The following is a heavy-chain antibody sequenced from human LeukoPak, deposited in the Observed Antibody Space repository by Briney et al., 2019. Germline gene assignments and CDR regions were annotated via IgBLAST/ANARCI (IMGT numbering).Heavy chain of an antibody. D-gene: IGHD2-2*01. CDR2: INHSGST. J-gene: IGHJ4*02. CDR3: AREGTSYAGRDY. Sequence: SETLSLTCAVYGGSFSGYYWSWIRQPPGKGLEWIGEINHSGSTNYNPSLKSRVTISVDTSKNQFSLKLSSVTAADTAVYYCAREGTSYAGRDYWGQGTLVTVSS. V-gene: IGHV4-34*01. CDR1: GGSFSGYY.